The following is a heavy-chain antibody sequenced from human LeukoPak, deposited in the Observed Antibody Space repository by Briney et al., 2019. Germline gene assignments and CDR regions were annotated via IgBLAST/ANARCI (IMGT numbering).Heavy chain of an antibody. CDR2: IYYRGST. CDR3: AREERGSSWFIDY. V-gene: IGHV4-31*03. CDR1: GGSISSGGYY. J-gene: IGHJ4*02. Sequence: SQTLSLTCTVSGGSISSGGYYWSWIRQHPGKGLEWLGYIYYRGSTYYNPSLKSRVTISVDTSKNQFSLKLSSVTAADTAVYYCAREERGSSWFIDYWGQGTLVTVSS. D-gene: IGHD6-13*01.